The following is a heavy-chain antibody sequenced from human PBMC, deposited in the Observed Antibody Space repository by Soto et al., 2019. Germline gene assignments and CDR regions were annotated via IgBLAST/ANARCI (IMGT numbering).Heavy chain of an antibody. Sequence: QVQLVQSGAEVKKPGASVKVSCKASGYTFTSYGISWVRQAPGQGLECMGWISAYNGNTNYAQKLQGRVTMTTDTSTSTAYMELRSLRSDDTAVYYCAREVAAAVDYYYYGMDVWGQGTTVTVSS. D-gene: IGHD6-13*01. CDR3: AREVAAAVDYYYYGMDV. CDR1: GYTFTSYG. CDR2: ISAYNGNT. V-gene: IGHV1-18*01. J-gene: IGHJ6*02.